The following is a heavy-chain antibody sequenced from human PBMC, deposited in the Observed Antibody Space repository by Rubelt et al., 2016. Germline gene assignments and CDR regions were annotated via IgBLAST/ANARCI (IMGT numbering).Heavy chain of an antibody. CDR3: ARDQLATNGGYYYYGMDV. Sequence: EVQLVESGGGLVQPGGSLRLSCAASGFTFSSYSMNWVRQAPGKGLEWVSYISSSSSTIYYADSVKGRFTISRDNAKNSLYLQMNSLRAEDTAVYYCARDQLATNGGYYYYGMDVWGQGTTVTVSS. CDR1: GFTFSSYS. J-gene: IGHJ6*02. D-gene: IGHD5-12*01. CDR2: ISSSSSTI. V-gene: IGHV3-48*04.